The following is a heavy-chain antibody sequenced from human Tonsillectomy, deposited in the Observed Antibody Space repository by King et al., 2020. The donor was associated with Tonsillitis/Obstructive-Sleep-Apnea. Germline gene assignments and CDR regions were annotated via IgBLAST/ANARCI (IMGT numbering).Heavy chain of an antibody. J-gene: IGHJ4*02. CDR1: GFPFCSYW. CDR2: IKQDGTEA. CDR3: ARDVVCVVIPAPINY. V-gene: IGHV3-7*04. D-gene: IGHD2-2*02. Sequence: VQLVESGGGLVQPGGSLRLSCAASGFPFCSYWMSWVRQAPGKGLEWVANIKQDGTEAYYVDSVKGRFTISRDNAKNPLFLQMNSLSAEETALYYCARDVVCVVIPAPINYWGQGTLVTVSS.